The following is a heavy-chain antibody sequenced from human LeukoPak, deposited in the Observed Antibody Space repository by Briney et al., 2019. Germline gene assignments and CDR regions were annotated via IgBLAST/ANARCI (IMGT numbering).Heavy chain of an antibody. Sequence: KSSETLSLTCAVSGYSISSGYYWGWIRQPPGKGLEWIGRIYHSGSTYYNPSLKSRVTISVDTSKNQFSLKLSSVTAADTAVYYCATIPIVVVPAAMGDYYYYYMDVWGKGTTVTVSS. CDR1: GYSISSGYY. J-gene: IGHJ6*03. CDR2: IYHSGST. D-gene: IGHD2-2*01. CDR3: ATIPIVVVPAAMGDYYYYYMDV. V-gene: IGHV4-38-2*01.